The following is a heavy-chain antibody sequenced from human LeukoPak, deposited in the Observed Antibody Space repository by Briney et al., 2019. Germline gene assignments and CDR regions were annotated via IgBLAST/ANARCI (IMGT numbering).Heavy chain of an antibody. V-gene: IGHV4-59*12. D-gene: IGHD3-10*01. CDR3: ARDSNFVLLWFGEATEPYFDP. J-gene: IGHJ5*02. CDR2: IYYSGST. CDR1: DDSISSNY. Sequence: SETLSLTCTVSDDSISSNYWSWIRQPPGKGLEWIGYIYYSGSTNYNPSLKSRVTISVDTSKNQFSLKLSSVTAADTAVYYCARDSNFVLLWFGEATEPYFDPWGQGTLVTVSS.